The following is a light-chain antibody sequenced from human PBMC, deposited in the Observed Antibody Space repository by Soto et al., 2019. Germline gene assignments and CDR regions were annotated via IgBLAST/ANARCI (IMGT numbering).Light chain of an antibody. CDR2: GAS. CDR1: QSVSTN. Sequence: EVVMTQSPATLSVSPGERATLSCRASQSVSTNLAWYQQKPGRAPRLLIYGASTRATGIPARFSGSGSGTEFTLTISSLQSEDFAVYFCLQDNNWPFTFGPGTKVDIK. J-gene: IGKJ3*01. CDR3: LQDNNWPFT. V-gene: IGKV3D-15*01.